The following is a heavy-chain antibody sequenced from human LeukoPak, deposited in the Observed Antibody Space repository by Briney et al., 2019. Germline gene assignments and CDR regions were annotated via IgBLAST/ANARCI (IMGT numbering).Heavy chain of an antibody. Sequence: PSETLSLTCAVYGGSFSGYFWSWIRQPPGKGLEWIGEINHSGSINYNPSLKSRVTISVDTSKNQLSLKLSSVTAADTAVYYCARQLMIDYYYYYYYMDVWGRGTTVTISS. V-gene: IGHV4-34*01. D-gene: IGHD3-22*01. CDR1: GGSFSGYF. J-gene: IGHJ6*03. CDR3: ARQLMIDYYYYYYYMDV. CDR2: INHSGSI.